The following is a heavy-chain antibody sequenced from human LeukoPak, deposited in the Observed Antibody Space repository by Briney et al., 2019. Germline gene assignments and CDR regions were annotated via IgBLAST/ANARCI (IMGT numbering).Heavy chain of an antibody. CDR1: GGSISSYY. CDR3: ARGYCSSTSCYDY. D-gene: IGHD2-2*01. Sequence: PSETLSLTCTVSGGSISSYYWSWIRQPPGKGLEWIGYIYYSGSTNYNSSLKSRVTISVDTSKNQFSLKLSSVTAADTAVYYCARGYCSSTSCYDYWGQGTLVTVSS. J-gene: IGHJ4*02. CDR2: IYYSGST. V-gene: IGHV4-59*01.